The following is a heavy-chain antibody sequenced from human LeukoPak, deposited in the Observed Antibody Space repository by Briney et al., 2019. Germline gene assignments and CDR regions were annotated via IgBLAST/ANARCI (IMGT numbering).Heavy chain of an antibody. CDR2: IYYSGST. CDR1: GGSFSGYY. D-gene: IGHD3-9*01. CDR3: ARVTNILTGYYTYQGPDY. Sequence: SETLSLTCAVYGGSFSGYYWSWIRQPPGKGLEWIGSIYYSGSTYYNPSLKSRVTISVDTSKNQFSLKLSSVTAADTAVYYCARVTNILTGYYTYQGPDYWGQGTLVTVSS. V-gene: IGHV4-34*01. J-gene: IGHJ4*02.